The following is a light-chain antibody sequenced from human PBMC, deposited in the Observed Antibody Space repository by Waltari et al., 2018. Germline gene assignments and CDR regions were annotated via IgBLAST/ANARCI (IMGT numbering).Light chain of an antibody. V-gene: IGKV3-11*01. CDR3: QQRINWPLT. CDR2: DAS. J-gene: IGKJ4*01. CDR1: QSVRSF. Sequence: EIVLTQSPATLSLSPGERATLSCRASQSVRSFLAWYQQKPGQAPRLLIHDASNRATGIPVRFSCSVSGTDFTLTISSLEPEDFAVYYCQQRINWPLTFGGGTKVEIK.